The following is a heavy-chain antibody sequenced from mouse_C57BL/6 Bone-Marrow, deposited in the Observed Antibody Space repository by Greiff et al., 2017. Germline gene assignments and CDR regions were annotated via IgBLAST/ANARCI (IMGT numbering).Heavy chain of an antibody. CDR2: LYPRSGNT. CDR1: GYTFTSYG. CDR3: ARVRYHGGSRY. V-gene: IGHV1-81*01. Sequence: VQLQQSGAELARPGASVKLSCKASGYTFTSYGISWVKQRTGPGLEWIGELYPRSGNTYYNEKFKGKATLTADNSSSTAYMELRSLTSEDSAVYFCARVRYHGGSRYGGQGTTLTVSS. D-gene: IGHD2-3*01. J-gene: IGHJ2*01.